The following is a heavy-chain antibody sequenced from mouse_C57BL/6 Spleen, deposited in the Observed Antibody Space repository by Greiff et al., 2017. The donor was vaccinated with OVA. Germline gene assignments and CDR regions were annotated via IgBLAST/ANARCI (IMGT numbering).Heavy chain of an antibody. Sequence: QVQLQQPGAELVRPGTSVKLSCKASGYTFTSYWMHWVKQRPGQGLEWIGVIDPSDSSTNYNQKFKGKATLTVDTSSSTAYMQLSKLTSEESAVYYCERSPRYYGSRGAMDYWGQGTSVTVSS. CDR3: ERSPRYYGSRGAMDY. J-gene: IGHJ4*01. CDR1: GYTFTSYW. D-gene: IGHD1-1*01. V-gene: IGHV1-59*01. CDR2: IDPSDSST.